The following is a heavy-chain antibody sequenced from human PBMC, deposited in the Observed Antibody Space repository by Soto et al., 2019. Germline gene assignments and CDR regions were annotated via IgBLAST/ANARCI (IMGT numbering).Heavy chain of an antibody. J-gene: IGHJ6*02. V-gene: IGHV3-21*01. CDR3: ARDLTFMTTSHYYYYYGMDV. Sequence: EVQLVESGGGLVKPGGSLRLSCAASGFTFSSYSMNWVRQAPGKGLEWVSSISSSSSYIYYADSVKGRFTISRDNAKNSLYLQMNSLRAEDTAVYYCARDLTFMTTSHYYYYYGMDVWGQGTTVTVSS. D-gene: IGHD4-4*01. CDR2: ISSSSSYI. CDR1: GFTFSSYS.